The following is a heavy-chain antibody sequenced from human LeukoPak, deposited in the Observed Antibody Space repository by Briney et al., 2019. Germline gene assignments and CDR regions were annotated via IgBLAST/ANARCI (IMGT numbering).Heavy chain of an antibody. V-gene: IGHV3-9*01. CDR3: AKDIGSGPFDY. Sequence: GGSLRLSCATSGFTFDDYAMHWVRQAPGKGLEWVSGISWNSGSIGYADSVKGRFTISRDNAKNSLYLQMNSLRAEDTALYYCAKDIGSGPFDYWGQGTLVTVSS. CDR1: GFTFDDYA. J-gene: IGHJ4*02. D-gene: IGHD2-15*01. CDR2: ISWNSGSI.